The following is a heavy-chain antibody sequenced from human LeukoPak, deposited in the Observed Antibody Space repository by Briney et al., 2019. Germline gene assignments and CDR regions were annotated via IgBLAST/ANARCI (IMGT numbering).Heavy chain of an antibody. CDR2: IYGGGST. Sequence: GGSLRLSCAASGFTVSSSSMSWVRQAPRKGLEWVSVIYGGGSTRYADSVKGRFTISRDTSKNTLYLQINSLRAEDTAVYFCARATIQMWRLDYWGQGTLVTVSS. CDR1: GFTVSSSS. D-gene: IGHD5-18*01. V-gene: IGHV3-53*01. CDR3: ARATIQMWRLDY. J-gene: IGHJ4*02.